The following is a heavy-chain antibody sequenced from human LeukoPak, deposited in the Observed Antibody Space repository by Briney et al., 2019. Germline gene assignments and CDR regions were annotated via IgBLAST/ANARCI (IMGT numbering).Heavy chain of an antibody. CDR3: VRQAVSGDSGIAY. CDR1: GFTFSNYW. D-gene: IGHD4-17*01. J-gene: IGHJ4*02. CDR2: INPDGSSS. V-gene: IGHV3-74*01. Sequence: AGGSLRLSCAASGFTFSNYWMHWVRQAPGKGLEWVSRINPDGSSSNYADSVKGRFTMSRDNAKSIVYLQMDGLRAEDTAVFSCVRQAVSGDSGIAYWGRGVLVTVSS.